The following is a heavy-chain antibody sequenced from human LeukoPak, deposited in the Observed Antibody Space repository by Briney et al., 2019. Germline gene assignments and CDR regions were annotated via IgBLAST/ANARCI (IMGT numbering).Heavy chain of an antibody. CDR1: GFTLSDYY. D-gene: IGHD2-21*02. V-gene: IGHV3-11*01. CDR3: ARKRVTAYYFDY. Sequence: GGSLRLSCVASGFTLSDYYMSWIRQAPGKGLEWISFISSSESTKYYADSVKGRFTISRDNSKNTLYLQMNSLRAEDTAVYYCARKRVTAYYFDYWGQGTLVTVSS. CDR2: ISSSESTK. J-gene: IGHJ4*02.